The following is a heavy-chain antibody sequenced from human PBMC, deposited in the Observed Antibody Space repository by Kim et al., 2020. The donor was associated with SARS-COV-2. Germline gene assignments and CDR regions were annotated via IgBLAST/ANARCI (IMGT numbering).Heavy chain of an antibody. CDR2: INHSGST. D-gene: IGHD2-2*01. Sequence: SETLSLTCAVYGGSFSGYYWSWIRQPPGKGLEWIGEINHSGSTNYNPSLKSRVTISVDTSKNQFSLKLSSVTAADTAVYYCARGYVVVPAAILSTRYYY. CDR3: ARGYVVVPAAILSTRYYY. V-gene: IGHV4-34*01. J-gene: IGHJ6*01. CDR1: GGSFSGYY.